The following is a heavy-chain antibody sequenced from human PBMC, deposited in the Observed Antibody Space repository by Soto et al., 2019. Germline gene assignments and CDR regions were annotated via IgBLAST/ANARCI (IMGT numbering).Heavy chain of an antibody. CDR3: ARCQPLDNYYYFDY. Sequence: PGGSLRLYFAASGFTFSSNYMSWVRQAPVKGLEWVSVIYSGGRTYYADSVKGRFTISRDNSKNTLYLQMNSLRAEDTAVYYCARCQPLDNYYYFDYLGQGTLLTVCS. CDR2: IYSGGRT. V-gene: IGHV3-53*01. CDR1: GFTFSSNY. D-gene: IGHD1-1*01. J-gene: IGHJ4*02.